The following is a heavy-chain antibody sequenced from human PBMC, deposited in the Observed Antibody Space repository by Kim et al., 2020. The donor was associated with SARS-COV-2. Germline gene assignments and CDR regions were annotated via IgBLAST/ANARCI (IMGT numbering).Heavy chain of an antibody. Sequence: ASVKVSCKASGYTFTSYDINWVRQATGQGLEWMGWMNPNSGNTGYAQKFQGRVTMTRNTSISTAYMELSSLRSEDTAVYYCARVPAVTIWYYYYGMDVWGQGTTVTVSS. J-gene: IGHJ6*02. V-gene: IGHV1-8*01. CDR3: ARVPAVTIWYYYYGMDV. CDR1: GYTFTSYD. CDR2: MNPNSGNT. D-gene: IGHD4-4*01.